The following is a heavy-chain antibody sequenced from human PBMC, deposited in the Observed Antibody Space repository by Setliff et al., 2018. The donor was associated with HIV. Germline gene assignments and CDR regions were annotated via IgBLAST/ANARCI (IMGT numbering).Heavy chain of an antibody. CDR3: ATAPGYYDSSPFDW. Sequence: PGGSLRLSCVASGFTFSYDWMHWVRQAPGKGLEWVGRIKSKADGGTIDYAAPVKDRFIISRDDSKNTVYLQMNSLKTEDTAVYYCATAPGYYDSSPFDWWGPGTLVTVSS. D-gene: IGHD3-22*01. CDR2: IKSKADGGTI. J-gene: IGHJ4*02. V-gene: IGHV3-15*07. CDR1: GFTFSYDW.